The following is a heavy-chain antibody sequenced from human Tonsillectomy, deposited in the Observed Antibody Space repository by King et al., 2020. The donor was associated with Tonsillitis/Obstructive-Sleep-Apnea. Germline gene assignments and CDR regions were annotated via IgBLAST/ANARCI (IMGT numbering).Heavy chain of an antibody. CDR2: ISYDGSNK. Sequence: QLVQSGGGVVQPGRSLRLSCAASGFTFSSYAMHWVRQAPGKGLEWVAVISYDGSNKYYADSVKGRFTISRDNSKNTLYLQMNSLRAEDTAVYYCARDSRSNYDYYYYGMDVWGQGTTVTVSS. J-gene: IGHJ6*02. CDR3: ARDSRSNYDYYYYGMDV. D-gene: IGHD4-11*01. V-gene: IGHV3-30*04. CDR1: GFTFSSYA.